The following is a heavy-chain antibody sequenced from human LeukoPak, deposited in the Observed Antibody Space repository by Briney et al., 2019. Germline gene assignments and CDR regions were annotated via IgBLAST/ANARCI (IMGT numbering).Heavy chain of an antibody. CDR2: INTGGDPT. Sequence: GGSLRLSCAASGFNFGDFPMTWVRQAPGKGLEWVSSINTGGDPTSYADSVKGRFPISRDNSRSMVYLQANNLTIEDTAVYYCARDWAPGTTKKFDYWGQGTLVTVSS. D-gene: IGHD1-1*01. CDR1: GFNFGDFP. V-gene: IGHV3-23*01. J-gene: IGHJ4*02. CDR3: ARDWAPGTTKKFDY.